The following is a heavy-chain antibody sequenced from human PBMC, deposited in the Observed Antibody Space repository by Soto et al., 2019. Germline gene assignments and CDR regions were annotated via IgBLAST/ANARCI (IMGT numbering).Heavy chain of an antibody. CDR1: GFTFSDYY. CDR2: ISSSGSTI. Sequence: GGSLRLSCAASGFTFSDYYMSWIRQAPGKGLEWVSYISSSGSTIYYADSVKGRFTISRDNAKNSLYLQMNSLRAEDTAVYYCASSPYYSSSSEINYYYYYMDVWGKGTTVTVSS. V-gene: IGHV3-11*01. J-gene: IGHJ6*03. CDR3: ASSPYYSSSSEINYYYYYMDV. D-gene: IGHD6-6*01.